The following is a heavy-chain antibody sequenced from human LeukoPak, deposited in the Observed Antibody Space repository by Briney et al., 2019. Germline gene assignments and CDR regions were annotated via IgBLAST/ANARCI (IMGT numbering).Heavy chain of an antibody. CDR1: GYTFTGYY. J-gene: IGHJ4*02. V-gene: IGHV1-2*02. D-gene: IGHD6-13*01. CDR2: INPNSGGT. CDR3: ARAYSSSWYYGY. Sequence: ASVKVSCKASGYTFTGYYIHWVRQAPGQGLEWMGWINPNSGGTNYAQKFQGRVTMTRDTSISTAYMELSRLRSDDTAIYCCARAYSSSWYYGYWGQGTLVTVSS.